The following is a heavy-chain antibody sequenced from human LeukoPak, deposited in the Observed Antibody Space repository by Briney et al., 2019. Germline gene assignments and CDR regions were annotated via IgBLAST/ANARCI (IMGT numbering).Heavy chain of an antibody. CDR1: GLTFSSYW. V-gene: IGHV3-7*01. CDR3: ARDRLYDYYDSSGYYY. J-gene: IGHJ4*02. CDR2: IKQDGSEK. Sequence: PGGSLRLSWAASGLTFSSYWMSWVRQAPGKGLEWVANIKQDGSEKYYVDSVKGRFTISRDNAKNSLYLQMNSLRAEDTAVYYCARDRLYDYYDSSGYYYWGQGTLVTVSS. D-gene: IGHD3-22*01.